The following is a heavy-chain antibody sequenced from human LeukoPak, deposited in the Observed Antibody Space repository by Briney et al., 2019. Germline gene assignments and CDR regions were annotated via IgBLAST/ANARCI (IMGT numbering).Heavy chain of an antibody. D-gene: IGHD6-19*01. CDR3: ARPTSSGSINS. J-gene: IGHJ4*02. CDR2: ITGSGVTT. CDR1: GFTFNDYD. V-gene: IGHV3-48*01. Sequence: AGSLRLSCAASGFTFNDYDMHWVRQAPGKGLEWVSFITGSGVTTSYADSVKGRFTISRDSAKHSLFLQMNSLRAEDTAVYYCARPTSSGSINSWGQGTLVTVSS.